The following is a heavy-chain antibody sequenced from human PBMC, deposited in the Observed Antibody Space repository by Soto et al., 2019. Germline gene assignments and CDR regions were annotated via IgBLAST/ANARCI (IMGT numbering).Heavy chain of an antibody. CDR1: GLTFSGAW. J-gene: IGHJ4*02. V-gene: IGHV3-15*01. Sequence: EVQLVESGGNLVNPGGSLRLSCATSGLTFSGAWLSWVRQAPGKGLEWVGRIKGKVDGGATDYAAPVKGRFVISRDYSKDTLYLQINSLKTEDTAVYFCPTDVTGAYGGDYWVQGTLVTVSS. D-gene: IGHD3-16*01. CDR3: PTDVTGAYGGDY. CDR2: IKGKVDGGAT.